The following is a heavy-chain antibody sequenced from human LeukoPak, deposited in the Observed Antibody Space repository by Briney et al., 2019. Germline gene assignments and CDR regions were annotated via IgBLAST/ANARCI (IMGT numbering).Heavy chain of an antibody. D-gene: IGHD5-18*01. V-gene: IGHV3-74*01. J-gene: IGHJ4*02. CDR2: IKTDGTST. Sequence: GGSLSLSCAASGFTFSSYWMHWVRQDPGTGLLWISRIKTDGTSTSYADSVKGRFTIARDNGKSTLYLQMNSLRAEDTAMYYCARDPGENTYGYVPFDYWGQGTKVTVSP. CDR1: GFTFSSYW. CDR3: ARDPGENTYGYVPFDY.